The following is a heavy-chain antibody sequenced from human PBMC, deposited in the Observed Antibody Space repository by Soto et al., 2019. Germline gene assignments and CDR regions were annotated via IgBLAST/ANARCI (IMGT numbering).Heavy chain of an antibody. CDR2: INHSGST. CDR1: GGSFSGYY. CDR3: ARVGGNWSYVDY. D-gene: IGHD1-1*01. J-gene: IGHJ4*02. Sequence: PSETLSLTCAVYGGSFSGYYWSWIRQPPGKGLEWIGEINHSGSTNYNPSLKSRVTISVDTSKNQFSLKLSSVTAADTAVYYCARVGGNWSYVDYWGQGTLVTVSS. V-gene: IGHV4-34*01.